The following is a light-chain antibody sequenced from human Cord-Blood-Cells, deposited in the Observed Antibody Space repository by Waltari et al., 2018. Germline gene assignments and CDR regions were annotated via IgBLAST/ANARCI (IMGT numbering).Light chain of an antibody. CDR2: WAY. CDR1: QSVLYSSNNKNY. Sequence: DIVMTQSPDSLAVSLGERATINCKSSQSVLYSSNNKNYVAWYQQKPGQPPKLLIYWAYTRESGVPDRFSGSGSGTDFTLTISSLQAEDVAVYYCQQYYSTLSYSFGQGTKLEIK. J-gene: IGKJ2*03. V-gene: IGKV4-1*01. CDR3: QQYYSTLSYS.